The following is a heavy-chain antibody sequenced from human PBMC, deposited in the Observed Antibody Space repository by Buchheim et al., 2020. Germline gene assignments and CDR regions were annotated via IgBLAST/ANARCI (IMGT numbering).Heavy chain of an antibody. CDR1: GFTFSNYV. CDR2: ISDSGNT. Sequence: EVQLLESGGGLVQPGGSLRLSCAASGFTFSNYVMNWVRQAPGKGLEWVSSISDSGNTYYADSVKARFTISRDNSKDTQYLQMNSLRAEDTAIYFCAKDSCRGGSCSFDYWGQGT. CDR3: AKDSCRGGSCSFDY. J-gene: IGHJ4*02. D-gene: IGHD2-15*01. V-gene: IGHV3-23*01.